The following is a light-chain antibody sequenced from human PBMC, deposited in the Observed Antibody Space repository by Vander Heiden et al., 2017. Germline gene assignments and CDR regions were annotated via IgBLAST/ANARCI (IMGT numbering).Light chain of an antibody. CDR2: AAS. V-gene: IGKV1-39*01. Sequence: IQMTQSPSSLSASVGDRVTITYRASQSISSYLNWYQQKPGKAPKLLIYAASSLQSGVPSRFSGSGSGTDFTLTISRLQPEDFATYYCQQSYSKRTFGQGTKVEIK. J-gene: IGKJ1*01. CDR3: QQSYSKRT. CDR1: QSISSY.